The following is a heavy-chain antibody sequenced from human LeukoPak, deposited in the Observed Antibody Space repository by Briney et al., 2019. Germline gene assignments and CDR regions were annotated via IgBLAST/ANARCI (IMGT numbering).Heavy chain of an antibody. Sequence: SETLSLTCTVSGGSISSSSYYWGWIRQPPGKGLEWIGSIYYSGSTYYNPSLKSRVTISVDTSKNQFSLKLSSVTAADTAMYYCASGRDGYNSKWGQGTLVTVSS. CDR2: IYYSGST. D-gene: IGHD5-24*01. V-gene: IGHV4-39*07. CDR3: ASGRDGYNSK. CDR1: GGSISSSSYY. J-gene: IGHJ4*02.